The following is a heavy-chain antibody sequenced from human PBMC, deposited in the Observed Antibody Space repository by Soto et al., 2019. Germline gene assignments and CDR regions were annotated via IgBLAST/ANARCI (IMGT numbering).Heavy chain of an antibody. CDR1: GGSISSGGYS. CDR3: ARGSGFLEWLFLDY. Sequence: SETLSLTCAVSGGSISSGGYSWSWIRQPPGKGLEWIGYIYHSGSTYYNPSLKSRVTISVDRSKNQFSLKLSSVTAADTAVYYCARGSGFLEWLFLDYWGQGTLVTVSS. J-gene: IGHJ4*02. V-gene: IGHV4-30-2*01. CDR2: IYHSGST. D-gene: IGHD3-3*01.